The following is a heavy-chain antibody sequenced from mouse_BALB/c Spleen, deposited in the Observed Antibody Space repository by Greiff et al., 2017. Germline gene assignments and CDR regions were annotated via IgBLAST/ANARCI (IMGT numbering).Heavy chain of an antibody. J-gene: IGHJ3*01. Sequence: VQLQQPGAELVKPGASVKLSCKASGYTFTSYWMHWVKQRPGQGLEWIGEINPSNGRTNYNEKFKSKATLTVDKSSSTAYMQLSSLTSEDSAVYYCAGWGKPDVDAYWGQGTLVTVSA. CDR3: AGWGKPDVDAY. CDR2: INPSNGRT. CDR1: GYTFTSYW. V-gene: IGHV1S81*02.